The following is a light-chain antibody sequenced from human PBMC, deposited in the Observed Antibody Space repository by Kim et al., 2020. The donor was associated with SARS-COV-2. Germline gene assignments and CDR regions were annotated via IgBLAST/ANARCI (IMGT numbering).Light chain of an antibody. CDR1: SGHRSYA. CDR2: FTSDGSH. J-gene: IGLJ2*01. V-gene: IGLV4-69*01. CDR3: QTWGTGIGV. Sequence: ASVQRTCALSSGHRSYAIAWHQPQPDKGPRYLMEFTSDGSHRKGDGIPARFSGFSSGARCYLPISSLQSEDEADFSCQTWGTGIGVFGGGTQLTVL.